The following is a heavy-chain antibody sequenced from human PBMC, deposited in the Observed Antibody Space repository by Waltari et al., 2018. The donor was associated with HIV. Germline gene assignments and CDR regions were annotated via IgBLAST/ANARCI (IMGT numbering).Heavy chain of an antibody. CDR3: ARASMWGFDY. J-gene: IGHJ4*02. CDR2: FSSSSSYI. Sequence: EMQLVESGGGLVKRGGSRRLYCEASGLSFSSYTMNWVRQAPGKGLEWVSFFSSSSSYIYYADSVKGRFTISRDNAKNSLYLQMNSLRAEDTAVYYCARASMWGFDYWGQGTMVTVSS. CDR1: GLSFSSYT. D-gene: IGHD1-26*01. V-gene: IGHV3-21*01.